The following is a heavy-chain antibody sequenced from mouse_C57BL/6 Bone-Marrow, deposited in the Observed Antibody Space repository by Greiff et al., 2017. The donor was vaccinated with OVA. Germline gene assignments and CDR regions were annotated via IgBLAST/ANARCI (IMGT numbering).Heavy chain of an antibody. Sequence: EVKLMESEGGLVQPGSSMKLSCTASGFTFSDYYMAWVRQVPEKGLEWVANINYDGSSTYYLDSLKSRFIISRDNAKNILYLQMSSLKSEDTATYYCARAELGRGYFDYWGQGTTLTVSS. CDR2: INYDGSST. CDR1: GFTFSDYY. CDR3: ARAELGRGYFDY. V-gene: IGHV5-16*01. D-gene: IGHD4-1*01. J-gene: IGHJ2*01.